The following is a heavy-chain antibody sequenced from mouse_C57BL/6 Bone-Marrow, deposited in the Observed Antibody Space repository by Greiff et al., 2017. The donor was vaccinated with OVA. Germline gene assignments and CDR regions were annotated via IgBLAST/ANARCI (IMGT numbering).Heavy chain of an antibody. D-gene: IGHD6-2*01. Sequence: QVQLKQSGPELVKPGASVKISCKASGSAFSSSWMNWVKQRPGKGLEWIGRIYPGDGDTNYNGKFKGKATLTADKSSSTAYMQLSSLTSEDSAVYFCAVVSYYFDYWGQGTTLTVSS. CDR2: IYPGDGDT. CDR1: GSAFSSSW. V-gene: IGHV1-82*01. CDR3: AVVSYYFDY. J-gene: IGHJ2*01.